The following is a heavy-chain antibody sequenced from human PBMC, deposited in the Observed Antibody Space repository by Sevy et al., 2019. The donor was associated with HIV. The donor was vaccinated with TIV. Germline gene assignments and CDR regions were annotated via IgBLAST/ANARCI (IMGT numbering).Heavy chain of an antibody. CDR1: CGSITSLY. V-gene: IGHV4-59*08. J-gene: IGHJ4*02. CDR2: IYYNGHI. D-gene: IGHD1-26*01. Sequence: SETLSLTCTVSCGSITSLYWNWIRQPPGKGLEWIANIYYNGHINYNPSLKSLVTLSLDTSKNQFSLRLSSVTAADTAMYYCAGENAWGRGYSWGQGTLVTVSS. CDR3: AGENAWGRGYS.